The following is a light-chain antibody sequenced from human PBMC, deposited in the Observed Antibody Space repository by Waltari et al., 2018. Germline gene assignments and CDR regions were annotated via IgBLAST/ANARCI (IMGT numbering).Light chain of an antibody. CDR1: QDIRNF. Sequence: ASVGDIVSITCQASQDIRNFLNWFQLKPGKSPKVLIYDASNLETGVPSRFSGRKSGTEFTLTISGLQPEDFATYFCQQYYDLPLTFGGGTKVEI. CDR3: QQYYDLPLT. CDR2: DAS. V-gene: IGKV1-33*01. J-gene: IGKJ4*01.